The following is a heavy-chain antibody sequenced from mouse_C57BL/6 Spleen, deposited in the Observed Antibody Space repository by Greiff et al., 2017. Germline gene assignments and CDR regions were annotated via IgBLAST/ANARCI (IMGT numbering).Heavy chain of an antibody. CDR3: ARNEKCLDY. CDR1: GYTFTDYY. J-gene: IGHJ2*01. CDR2: INPNNGGT. Sequence: VQLQQSGPELVKPGASVKISCKASGYTFTDYYMNWVKQSHGKSLEWIGDINPNNGGTSYNQKFKGKATLTVDKSSSTAYMELHSLTSEDSAVYYCARNEKCLDYWGQGTTLTVSS. V-gene: IGHV1-26*01.